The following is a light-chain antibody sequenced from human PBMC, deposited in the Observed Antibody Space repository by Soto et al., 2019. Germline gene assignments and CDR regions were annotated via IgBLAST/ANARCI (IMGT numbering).Light chain of an antibody. J-gene: IGKJ2*01. Sequence: EIVLTQSPGTLSLSPGERATLSCRASQSVSSSYSTWSQQKPGQAPRLLIYGASIRATSIPDRCSGSGSGTDFTLTISRLEPEDFPVYYCQQYGSSMYTFGQGTKLEIK. CDR1: QSVSSSY. CDR2: GAS. V-gene: IGKV3-20*01. CDR3: QQYGSSMYT.